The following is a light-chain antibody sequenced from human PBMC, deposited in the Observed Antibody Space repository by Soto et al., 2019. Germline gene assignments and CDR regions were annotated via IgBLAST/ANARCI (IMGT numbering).Light chain of an antibody. CDR1: SSDIGGYNY. CDR2: DVS. J-gene: IGLJ2*01. V-gene: IGLV2-11*01. CDR3: CSYAGSYTDV. Sequence: QSALTQPRSVSGSPGQSVTISCTGTSSDIGGYNYVSWYQQHPGKAPKLMIYDVSKRPSGVPDRFSGSKSDNTASLTISGLQADDEADYYCCSYAGSYTDVFGGGTKLTVL.